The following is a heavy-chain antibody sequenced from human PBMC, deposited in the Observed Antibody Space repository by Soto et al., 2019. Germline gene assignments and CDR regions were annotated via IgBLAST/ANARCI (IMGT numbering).Heavy chain of an antibody. J-gene: IGHJ5*02. D-gene: IGHD3-3*01. CDR2: ISAYNGNT. Sequence: GASVKFSCKASGYTFTSYGISWVRQAPGQGLEWMGWISAYNGNTNYAQKLQGRVTMTTDTSTSTAYMELRSLRSDDTAVYYCARDSPRITIFLWFDPWGQGTLVTVSS. V-gene: IGHV1-18*04. CDR1: GYTFTSYG. CDR3: ARDSPRITIFLWFDP.